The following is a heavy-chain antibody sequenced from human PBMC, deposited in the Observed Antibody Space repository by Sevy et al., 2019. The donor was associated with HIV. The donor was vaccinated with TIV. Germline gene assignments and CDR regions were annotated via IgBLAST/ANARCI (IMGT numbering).Heavy chain of an antibody. CDR2: VYSDGRT. Sequence: GGSLRLSCAASQLTVRTNYMTWVRQAPGKGLEWISVVYSDGRTYYSDSVKGRFTIARDSSKNTLYLQMNSLRPEDTAVYHCLRMTTLALGLWGQGTMVTGSS. J-gene: IGHJ3*01. D-gene: IGHD4-4*01. CDR1: QLTVRTNY. CDR3: LRMTTLALGL. V-gene: IGHV3-53*01.